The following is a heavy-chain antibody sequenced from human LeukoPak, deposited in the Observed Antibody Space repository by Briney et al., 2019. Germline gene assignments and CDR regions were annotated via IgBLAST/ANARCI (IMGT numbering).Heavy chain of an antibody. CDR2: IIPILGIA. J-gene: IGHJ3*02. V-gene: IGHV1-69*02. CDR1: GGTFISYT. D-gene: IGHD1-26*01. CDR3: ARRRSGGPFDAFDI. Sequence: SVKVSCKASGGTFISYTISSVRHAPGQGLEWMGWIIPILGIANYAQKFQGRVTITADKSTSTAYMELSSLRCEDTAVYYCARRRSGGPFDAFDIWGQGTMVTVSS.